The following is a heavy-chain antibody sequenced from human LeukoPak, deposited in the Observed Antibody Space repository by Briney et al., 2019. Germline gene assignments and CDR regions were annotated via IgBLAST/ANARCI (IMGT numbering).Heavy chain of an antibody. J-gene: IGHJ5*02. CDR3: ARRQKWFDP. CDR2: INHSGST. V-gene: IGHV4-34*01. Sequence: KPSETLSLTCAVYGGSFSGYYWSWIRQPPGKGLEWIGEINHSGSTNYNPSLKSRVTISVDTSKNQFSLKLSSVTAADTAVYYCARRQKWFDPWGQGTLVTVSS. CDR1: GGSFSGYY.